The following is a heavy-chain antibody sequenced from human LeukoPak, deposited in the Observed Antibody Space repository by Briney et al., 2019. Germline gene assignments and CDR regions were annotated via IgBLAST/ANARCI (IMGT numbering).Heavy chain of an antibody. CDR2: IYYNGST. Sequence: SETLCLTCTVSGASMISYCWNWGRQPPGKGLGWIGSIYYNGSTNYNPSLQSRVTISVDTSKNQFSLRLTSVTAADTAVYYCARDGYNSDYRDYWGQGTLVTVSS. V-gene: IGHV4-59*01. CDR1: GASMISYC. D-gene: IGHD5-24*01. CDR3: ARDGYNSDYRDY. J-gene: IGHJ4*02.